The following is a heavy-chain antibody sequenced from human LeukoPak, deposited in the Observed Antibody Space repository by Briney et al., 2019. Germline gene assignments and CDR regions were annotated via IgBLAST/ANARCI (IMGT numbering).Heavy chain of an antibody. Sequence: PGGSLRLSCATSGFTFNAHGMHWVRQAPGKGLEWVAVIWYDGSDKYYADSVRGRFTVSRDNSKNKLYLQMDSLRAEDSAVYYCAKDHYTSGSAEYFQHWGQGTQVTVSP. V-gene: IGHV3-33*06. CDR1: GFTFNAHG. J-gene: IGHJ1*01. D-gene: IGHD3-22*01. CDR2: IWYDGSDK. CDR3: AKDHYTSGSAEYFQH.